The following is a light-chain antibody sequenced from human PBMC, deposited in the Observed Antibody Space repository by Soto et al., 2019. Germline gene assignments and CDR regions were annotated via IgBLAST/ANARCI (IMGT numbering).Light chain of an antibody. CDR3: CSYAGSYTYV. V-gene: IGLV2-11*01. Sequence: QSVLTQPRSVSGSPGQSVTISCTGTSSDVGGYNYVSWYQQHPGKAPKLMIYDVSKRPSGVPDRFSGSKSGNTAPLTISGLQVEDEADYYCCSYAGSYTYVFGTGTKVTVL. CDR2: DVS. CDR1: SSDVGGYNY. J-gene: IGLJ1*01.